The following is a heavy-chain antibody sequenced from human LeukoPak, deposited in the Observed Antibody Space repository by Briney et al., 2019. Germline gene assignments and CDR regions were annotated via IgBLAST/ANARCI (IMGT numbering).Heavy chain of an antibody. V-gene: IGHV4-59*08. CDR1: GGSISSYY. D-gene: IGHD4-4*01. Sequence: SETLSLTCTVPGGSISSYYWSWIRQPPGKGLEWIGYIYYSGSTNYNPSLKSRVTISVDTSKNQFSLKLSSVTAADTAVYYCARHTVTTRSKFYYYYGMDVWGQGTTVTVSS. CDR2: IYYSGST. J-gene: IGHJ6*02. CDR3: ARHTVTTRSKFYYYYGMDV.